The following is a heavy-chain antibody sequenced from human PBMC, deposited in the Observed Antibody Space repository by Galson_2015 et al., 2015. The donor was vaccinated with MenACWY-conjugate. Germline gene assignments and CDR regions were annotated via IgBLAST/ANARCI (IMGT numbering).Heavy chain of an antibody. Sequence: SLRLSCAASGFTFNSYSMNWVRQAPGKGLEWVSYISGSSSTIYYADSVKGRFTISRDNAKNSLYLQMNSLRAEDTAVYYCARDARVGETLTPGHWGQGSLVTVSS. V-gene: IGHV3-48*04. D-gene: IGHD1-26*01. CDR3: ARDARVGETLTPGH. J-gene: IGHJ4*02. CDR2: ISGSSSTI. CDR1: GFTFNSYS.